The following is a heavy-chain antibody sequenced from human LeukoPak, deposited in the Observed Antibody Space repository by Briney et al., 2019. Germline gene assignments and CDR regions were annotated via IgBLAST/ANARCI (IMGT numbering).Heavy chain of an antibody. J-gene: IGHJ4*02. V-gene: IGHV4-59*01. CDR1: GGSINTYY. CDR2: IYYSGST. Sequence: SETLSLTCTVSGGSINTYYWNWIRQPPGRGLEWFGYIYYSGSTNYNPSLKSRVTISVDTSKNQFSLKLSSVTAADTAVYYCARGGIWSGYYIIDYWGQGTLVTVSS. D-gene: IGHD3-3*01. CDR3: ARGGIWSGYYIIDY.